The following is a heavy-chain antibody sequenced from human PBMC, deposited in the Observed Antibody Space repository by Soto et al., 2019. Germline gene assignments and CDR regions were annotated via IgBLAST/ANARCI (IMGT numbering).Heavy chain of an antibody. V-gene: IGHV4-34*01. CDR3: ASSGSHSYGPYYFDY. J-gene: IGHJ4*02. CDR1: GGSFSGYY. Sequence: SETLSLTCAVYGGSFSGYYWSWIRQPPGKGLEWIGEINHSGSTNYNPSLKSRVTISVDTSKNQFSLKLSSVTAADTAVYYCASSGSHSYGPYYFDYWGQGTLVTVSS. CDR2: INHSGST. D-gene: IGHD5-18*01.